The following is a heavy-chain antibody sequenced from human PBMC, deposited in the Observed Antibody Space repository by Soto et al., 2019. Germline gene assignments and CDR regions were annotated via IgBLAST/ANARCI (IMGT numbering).Heavy chain of an antibody. CDR2: ISHSGST. D-gene: IGHD3-10*01. V-gene: IGHV4-34*01. CDR1: GGSFSDYY. J-gene: IGHJ6*02. CDR3: ARDPNYYGSGSYYDDWKFGYYGMDV. Sequence: PSETLSLTCAVYGGSFSDYYWSWIRQPPGKGLEWIGEISHSGSTNYNPSLESRVTISVDTSKNQFSLKLSSVTAADTAVYYCARDPNYYGSGSYYDDWKFGYYGMDVWGQGTTVTVS.